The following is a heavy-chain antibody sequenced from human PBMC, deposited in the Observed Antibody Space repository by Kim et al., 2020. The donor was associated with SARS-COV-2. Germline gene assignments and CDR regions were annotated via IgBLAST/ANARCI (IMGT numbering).Heavy chain of an antibody. CDR3: ARRGSSGSYPETYFDY. CDR2: IYPGDSDT. D-gene: IGHD1-26*01. J-gene: IGHJ4*02. Sequence: GESLKISCKGSGYNFTSYWIGWVRQMPGKGLEWMGIIYPGDSDTRYSPSFQGQVTISADKSISTAYLQWSSLKASDTAMYYCARRGSSGSYPETYFDYWGQGTLVTVSS. V-gene: IGHV5-51*01. CDR1: GYNFTSYW.